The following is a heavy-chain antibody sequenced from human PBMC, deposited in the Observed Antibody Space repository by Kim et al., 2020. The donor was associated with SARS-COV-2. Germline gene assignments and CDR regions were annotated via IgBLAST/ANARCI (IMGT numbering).Heavy chain of an antibody. V-gene: IGHV3-23*03. CDR3: AKSQGSGSYYYHGMDV. J-gene: IGHJ6*01. D-gene: IGHD3-10*01. CDR1: GFTISTYA. CDR2: IYSGDGGS. Sequence: GGSLRLSCSVSGFTISTYAMNWVRQAPGKGLEWVSVIYSGDGGSSYAESVKGRFTISRNAFKNTLFLQMNSLEDEDTAIYFCAKSQGSGSYYYHGMDVWG.